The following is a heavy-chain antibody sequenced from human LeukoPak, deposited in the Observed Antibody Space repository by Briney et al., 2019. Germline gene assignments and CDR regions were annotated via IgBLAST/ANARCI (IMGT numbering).Heavy chain of an antibody. V-gene: IGHV1-18*04. D-gene: IGHD1-26*01. CDR3: AREELKMGATAY. CDR2: ISAYNGNT. Sequence: ASVKVSCKASGYTFTGYYMHWVRQAPGQGLEWMGWISAYNGNTNYAQKLQGRVTMTTDTSTSTAYMELRSLRSDDTAVYYCAREELKMGATAYWGQGTLVTVSS. CDR1: GYTFTGYY. J-gene: IGHJ4*02.